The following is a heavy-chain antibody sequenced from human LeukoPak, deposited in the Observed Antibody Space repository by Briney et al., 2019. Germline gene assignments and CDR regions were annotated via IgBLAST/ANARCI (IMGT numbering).Heavy chain of an antibody. Sequence: SETLSLTCAVYGGSFSGYYWSWIRQPPGKGLEWIGEINHSGSTNYNPSLKSRVTISVDTSRNQFSLKLSSVTAADTAVYYCAGGREELVVPAYYFDYWGQGTLVTVSS. CDR1: GGSFSGYY. CDR3: AGGREELVVPAYYFDY. J-gene: IGHJ4*02. D-gene: IGHD2-2*01. V-gene: IGHV4-34*01. CDR2: INHSGST.